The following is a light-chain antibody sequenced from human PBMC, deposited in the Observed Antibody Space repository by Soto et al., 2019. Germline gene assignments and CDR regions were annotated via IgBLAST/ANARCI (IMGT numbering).Light chain of an antibody. V-gene: IGKV1-5*01. CDR3: QQYNSYPLT. Sequence: DIQMTQSPSTLSASVRDRVAITCRASQSISSWLAWYQQKPGKAPKLLIYDASSLESGVPSRFSGSGSGTEFTLTISSLQPDDFATYYCQQYNSYPLTFGGGTKVEIK. CDR1: QSISSW. J-gene: IGKJ4*01. CDR2: DAS.